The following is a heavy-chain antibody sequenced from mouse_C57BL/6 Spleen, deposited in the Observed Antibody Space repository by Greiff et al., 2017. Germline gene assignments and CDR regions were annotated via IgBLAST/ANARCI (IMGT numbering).Heavy chain of an antibody. D-gene: IGHD5-1*01. V-gene: IGHV1-76*01. CDR1: GYTFTDYY. J-gene: IGHJ4*01. CDR2: IYPGSGNT. CDR3: ASAREYLYYAMDY. Sequence: VQLQESGAELVRPGASVKLSCKASGYTFTDYYINWVKQRPGQGLEWIARIYPGSGNTYYNEKFKGKATLTAEKSSSTAYMQLSSLTSEDSAVYFCASAREYLYYAMDYWGQGTSVTVSS.